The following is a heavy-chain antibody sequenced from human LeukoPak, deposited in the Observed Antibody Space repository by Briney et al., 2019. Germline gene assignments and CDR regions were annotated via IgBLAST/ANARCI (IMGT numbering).Heavy chain of an antibody. CDR2: ISYDGSNK. J-gene: IGHJ4*02. Sequence: GGSLRLSCAASRFTFSSYAMHWVRQAPGKGLEWVAVISYDGSNKYYADSVKGRFTISRDNSKNTLYLQMNSLRAEDTAVYYCARDSLSGHFDYWGQGTLVTVSS. CDR1: RFTFSSYA. D-gene: IGHD7-27*01. CDR3: ARDSLSGHFDY. V-gene: IGHV3-30-3*01.